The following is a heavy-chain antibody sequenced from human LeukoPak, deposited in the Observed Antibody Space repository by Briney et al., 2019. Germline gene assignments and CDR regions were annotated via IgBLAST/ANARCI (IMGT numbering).Heavy chain of an antibody. Sequence: SETLSLTCTVSGGSISSSSFYCDWIRQPPGKGLEWIGTIFYSGSTYYNPSLKSRITISVDTSKNQFSLKLSSVTAADTAVYYCARHSRAGYSDYESAFDIWGQGTMVIVSS. CDR2: IFYSGST. CDR1: GGSISSSSFY. J-gene: IGHJ3*02. CDR3: ARHSRAGYSDYESAFDI. V-gene: IGHV4-39*01. D-gene: IGHD5-12*01.